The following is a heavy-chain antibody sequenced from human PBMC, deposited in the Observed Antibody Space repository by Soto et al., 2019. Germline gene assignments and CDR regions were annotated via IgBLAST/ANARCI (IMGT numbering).Heavy chain of an antibody. CDR1: GGTFSSYA. CDR2: IIPIFGTA. Sequence: WPSVKVSCKASGGTFSSYAISWVRQAPGQGLEWMGGIIPIFGTANYAQKFQGRVTITAGKSTSTAYMELSSLRSEDTAVYYCARELKNWFDPWGQGTLVTVSS. J-gene: IGHJ5*02. V-gene: IGHV1-69*06. CDR3: ARELKNWFDP.